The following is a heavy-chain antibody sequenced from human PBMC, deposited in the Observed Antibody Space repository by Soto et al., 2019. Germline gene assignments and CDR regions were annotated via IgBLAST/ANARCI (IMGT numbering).Heavy chain of an antibody. J-gene: IGHJ4*02. V-gene: IGHV3-15*01. CDR2: IKSKTDGGTT. Sequence: PGGSLRLPCAASGFTFSNAWMRWVRQAPGKGLEWVGRIKSKTDGGTTDYAAPVKGRFTISRDDSKNTLYLQMNSLKTEDTAVYYCTTDFRPSLQPRYLYDYWGQGSLVIGSS. CDR3: TTDFRPSLQPRYLYDY. CDR1: GFTFSNAW. D-gene: IGHD4-4*01.